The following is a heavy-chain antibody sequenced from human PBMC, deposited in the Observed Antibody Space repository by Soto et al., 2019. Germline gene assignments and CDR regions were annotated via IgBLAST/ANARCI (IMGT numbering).Heavy chain of an antibody. V-gene: IGHV4-59*01. D-gene: IGHD2-15*01. CDR2: IYYSGST. CDR3: ARVFGLGGLDY. Sequence: SETLSLTCTVSGGSISSYYWSWIRQPPGKGLEWIGYIYYSGSTNYNPSLKSRVTISVDTSKNQFSLKLSSVTAADTAVYYCARVFGLGGLDYWGQGTLVTVSS. CDR1: GGSISSYY. J-gene: IGHJ4*02.